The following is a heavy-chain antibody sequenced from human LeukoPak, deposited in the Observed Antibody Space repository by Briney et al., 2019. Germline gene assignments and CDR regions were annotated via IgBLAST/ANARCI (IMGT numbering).Heavy chain of an antibody. Sequence: GGSLRLSCAASGFTVSSNYMSWVRQAPGKGLEWVSVIYSGGSTYYADSVKGRFTISRDNSKNTLYLQMNSLRAEGTAVYYCARHYDYVWGSYRFDYWGQGTLVTVSS. CDR1: GFTVSSNY. CDR3: ARHYDYVWGSYRFDY. CDR2: IYSGGST. J-gene: IGHJ4*02. D-gene: IGHD3-16*02. V-gene: IGHV3-66*04.